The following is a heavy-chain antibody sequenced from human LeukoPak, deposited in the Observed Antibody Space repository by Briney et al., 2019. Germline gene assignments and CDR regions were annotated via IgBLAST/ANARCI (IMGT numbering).Heavy chain of an antibody. J-gene: IGHJ4*02. CDR3: ARDTTVASGMQF. CDR1: GGSISTYS. V-gene: IGHV4-4*07. D-gene: IGHD6-19*01. Sequence: SETLSLTCTVSGGSISTYSWTWVRQSPGKGLEWIGSVVTTTTNYSPALRSRVAISVHTSKNQFSLRLESVTTADTAVYYRARDTTVASGMQFWGQGALVTVSS. CDR2: VVTTTT.